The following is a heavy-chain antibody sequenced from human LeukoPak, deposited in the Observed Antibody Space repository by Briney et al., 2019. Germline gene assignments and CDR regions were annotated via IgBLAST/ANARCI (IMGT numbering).Heavy chain of an antibody. CDR3: ARQSLPGYRSGWLFDY. D-gene: IGHD6-19*01. Sequence: SETLSLTCIVSGGSISSYYWSWIRLPSGKGLEWIGYIYYSGNTNYNPSLKSRVTISVDMSKNQFSLKLSSVTAADTAVYYCARQSLPGYRSGWLFDYWGQGTLVTVSS. CDR2: IYYSGNT. V-gene: IGHV4-59*08. J-gene: IGHJ4*02. CDR1: GGSISSYY.